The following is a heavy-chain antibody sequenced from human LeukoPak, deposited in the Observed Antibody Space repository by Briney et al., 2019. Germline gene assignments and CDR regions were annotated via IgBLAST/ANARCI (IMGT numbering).Heavy chain of an antibody. Sequence: GGSLRLSCAASGFTFNYYGMHWVRQTPGKGLEYVSAVSSDGSTTYYANSVKGRFTISRDNSKNTLYLQMGSLRPEDMAVYYCARDGCPTTVCYDYWGQGTQVTVSS. V-gene: IGHV3-64*01. CDR1: GFTFNYYG. CDR3: ARDGCPTTVCYDY. J-gene: IGHJ4*02. D-gene: IGHD2-8*01. CDR2: VSSDGSTT.